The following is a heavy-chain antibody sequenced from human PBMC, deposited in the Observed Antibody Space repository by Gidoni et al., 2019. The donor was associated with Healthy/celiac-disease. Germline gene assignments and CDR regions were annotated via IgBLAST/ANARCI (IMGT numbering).Heavy chain of an antibody. D-gene: IGHD5-12*01. CDR2: INPNRGGT. V-gene: IGHV1-2*02. CDR3: ARWIWRGYDHFGY. CDR1: GYTFTGYY. J-gene: IGHJ4*02. Sequence: QVQLVQSGAEVKKPGASVKVSCKASGYTFTGYYMHWVRQAPGQGLEWMGWINPNRGGTNYAQKFQGRVTRTRDTSIRTAYMELSRLRSDDTAVYYCARWIWRGYDHFGYWGQGTLVTVSS.